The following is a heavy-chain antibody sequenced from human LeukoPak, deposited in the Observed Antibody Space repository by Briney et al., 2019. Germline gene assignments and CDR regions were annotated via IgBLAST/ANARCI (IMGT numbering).Heavy chain of an antibody. CDR1: GFTFSSYS. J-gene: IGHJ4*02. D-gene: IGHD5-12*01. CDR2: ISSSSSYI. V-gene: IGHV3-21*01. CDR3: ARDSGSGYDLFGFDY. Sequence: GGSLRLSCAASGFTFSSYSMNWVRQAPGKGLEWVSSISSSSSYIYYADSVKGRFTISRDNAKNSLYLQMNSLRAEDTAVYYCARDSGSGYDLFGFDYWGQRTLVTVSS.